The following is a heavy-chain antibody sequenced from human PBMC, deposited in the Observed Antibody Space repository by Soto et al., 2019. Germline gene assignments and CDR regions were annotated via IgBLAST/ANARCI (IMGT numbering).Heavy chain of an antibody. V-gene: IGHV3-30*18. J-gene: IGHJ6*02. CDR3: AKAKYSGSYHYYGMHV. CDR2: ISYDGSSK. D-gene: IGHD1-26*01. CDR1: GFTFSSYV. Sequence: QVQLVESGGGVVQPGRSLRLSCAASGFTFSSYVMHCVRQAPGKGLEWVAVISYDGSSKYYADSVKGRFTISRDNSKDSLYLQMNSLRAEDTAVQYCAKAKYSGSYHYYGMHVWCQGTTVTVSS.